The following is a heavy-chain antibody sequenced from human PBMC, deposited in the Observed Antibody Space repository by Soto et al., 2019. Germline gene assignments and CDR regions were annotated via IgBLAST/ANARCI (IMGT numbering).Heavy chain of an antibody. Sequence: XSVKVSCKASVYTFTGYYMHWVRQAPGQGLEWMGWINPNSGGTNYAQKFQGWVTMTRDTSISTAYMELSRLRSDDTAVYYCARGALFGVVILREYGMDVWGQGTTVTVSS. CDR2: INPNSGGT. CDR3: ARGALFGVVILREYGMDV. CDR1: VYTFTGYY. V-gene: IGHV1-2*04. D-gene: IGHD3-3*01. J-gene: IGHJ6*02.